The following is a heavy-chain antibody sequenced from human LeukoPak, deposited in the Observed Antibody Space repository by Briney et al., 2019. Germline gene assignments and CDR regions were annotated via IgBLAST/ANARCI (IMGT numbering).Heavy chain of an antibody. Sequence: GGSLRLSCAASGFTFSSYWMSWVRQAPGKGLEWVANIKQDGSEKYYVDSVKGRFTISRDNAKNSLYLQMNSLRAEDTAVYYCARGLGDIVATSTYYYYYGMDVWGQGTTVTVSS. CDR1: GFTFSSYW. J-gene: IGHJ6*02. CDR3: ARGLGDIVATSTYYYYYGMDV. D-gene: IGHD5-12*01. CDR2: IKQDGSEK. V-gene: IGHV3-7*01.